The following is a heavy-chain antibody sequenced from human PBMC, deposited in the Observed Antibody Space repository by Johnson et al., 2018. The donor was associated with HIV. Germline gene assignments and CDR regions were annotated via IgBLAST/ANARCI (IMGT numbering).Heavy chain of an antibody. V-gene: IGHV3-66*01. Sequence: VQLVESGGGVVRPGGSLRLSCAASGFTFDDYGMSWVRQAPGKGLEWVSGIYSGGSTYYADSVKGRFTISRDNSKNTVYLQMNSLRVEDTAVYYCARGRKFDYFDSGGFYSDAFDICGQGTRVTVSS. CDR1: GFTFDDYG. CDR3: ARGRKFDYFDSGGFYSDAFDI. CDR2: IYSGGST. D-gene: IGHD3-22*01. J-gene: IGHJ3*02.